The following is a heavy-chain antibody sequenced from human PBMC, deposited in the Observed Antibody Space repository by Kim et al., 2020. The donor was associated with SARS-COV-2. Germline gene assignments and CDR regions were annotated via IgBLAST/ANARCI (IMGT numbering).Heavy chain of an antibody. D-gene: IGHD3-10*01. J-gene: IGHJ5*02. CDR3: ARESGDSYYYGSGTVWFDP. V-gene: IGHV3-30-3*01. CDR1: GFTFSSYA. CDR2: ISYDGSNK. Sequence: GGSLRLSCAASGFTFSSYAMHWVRQAPGKGLEWVAVISYDGSNKYYADSVKGRFTISRDNSKNTLYLQMNSLRAEDTAVYYCARESGDSYYYGSGTVWFDPWGQGTLVTVSS.